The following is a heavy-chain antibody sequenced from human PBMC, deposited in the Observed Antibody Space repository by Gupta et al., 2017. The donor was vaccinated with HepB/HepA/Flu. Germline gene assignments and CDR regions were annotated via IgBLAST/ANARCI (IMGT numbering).Heavy chain of an antibody. V-gene: IGHV3-48*02. J-gene: IGHJ4*02. Sequence: EVQLVESGGGLVQPGGSLRLSCAASGFTFSIYSMNWVRQAPGKGLEWVSYISSSSSTIYYADAVKGRFTISRDNAKNSLYLQMKSMREEDTAVYYCARDHERLTGDFDYGGQGTLVTVSS. CDR1: GFTFSIYS. D-gene: IGHD7-27*01. CDR2: ISSSSSTI. CDR3: ARDHERLTGDFDY.